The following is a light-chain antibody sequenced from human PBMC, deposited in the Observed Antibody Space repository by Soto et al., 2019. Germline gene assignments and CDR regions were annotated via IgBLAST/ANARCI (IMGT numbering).Light chain of an antibody. CDR2: GAS. V-gene: IGKV3-20*01. J-gene: IGKJ1*01. Sequence: EIVLTQSPGTLSLSPGEGATLSCRASQSVSSTYLAWYQQKPGQAPRLLIYGASSRATGIPDRFSGSGSGTDFTLTISRLEPEDFAVYYCQHYGSSTWTFGQGTMVEIK. CDR1: QSVSSTY. CDR3: QHYGSSTWT.